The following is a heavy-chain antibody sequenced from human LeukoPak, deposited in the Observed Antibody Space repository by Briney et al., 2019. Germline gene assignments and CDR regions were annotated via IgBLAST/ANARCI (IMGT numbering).Heavy chain of an antibody. D-gene: IGHD3-3*01. Sequence: SVKVSCKASGGTFSSYAISWVRQAPGQGLEWMGRIIPIFGIANYAQKFRGRVTITADKSTSTAYMELSSLRSEDTAVYYCATVYDSLDVWGQGTTVTVSS. CDR1: GGTFSSYA. J-gene: IGHJ6*02. CDR2: IIPIFGIA. V-gene: IGHV1-69*04. CDR3: ATVYDSLDV.